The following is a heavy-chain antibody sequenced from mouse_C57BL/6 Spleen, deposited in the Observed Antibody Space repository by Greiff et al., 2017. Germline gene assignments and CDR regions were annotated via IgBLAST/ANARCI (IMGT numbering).Heavy chain of an antibody. V-gene: IGHV5-4*01. CDR3: ARDEVYSKYEEGYYAMDY. CDR2: ISDGGSYT. D-gene: IGHD2-5*01. Sequence: EVQRVESGGGLVKPGGSLKLSCAASGFTFSSYAMSWVRQTPEKRLEWVATISDGGSYTYYPDNVKGRFTISRDNAKNNLYLQLSHLKSEDTAMYYCARDEVYSKYEEGYYAMDYWGQGTSVTVSS. J-gene: IGHJ4*01. CDR1: GFTFSSYA.